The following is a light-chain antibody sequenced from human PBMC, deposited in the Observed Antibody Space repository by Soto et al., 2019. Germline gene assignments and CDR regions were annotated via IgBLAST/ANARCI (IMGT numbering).Light chain of an antibody. CDR2: EVT. Sequence: QSVLTQPASVSGSPGQSITISCTGTSSDVGGYNYVSWYQQHPGKAPKLMIYEVTNRPSGVSNRFSGSKSGNTASLTISGLQAEDEADYYCSTYTSRTPEVFGTGTKVTVL. CDR1: SSDVGGYNY. J-gene: IGLJ1*01. CDR3: STYTSRTPEV. V-gene: IGLV2-14*01.